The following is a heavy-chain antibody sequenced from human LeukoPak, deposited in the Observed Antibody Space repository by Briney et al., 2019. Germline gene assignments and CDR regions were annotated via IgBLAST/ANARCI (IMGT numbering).Heavy chain of an antibody. CDR1: DGSISSSSYY. V-gene: IGHV4-39*01. Sequence: PSETLSLTCTVSDGSISSSSYYWGWIRQPPGKGLEWIGAIYYSGSTYLNPPLKSRLTISVDTSKNQFSLKLSSVTAADTAVYYCARLKGYYFDYWGQGTLVTVSS. CDR3: ARLKGYYFDY. J-gene: IGHJ4*02. CDR2: IYYSGST.